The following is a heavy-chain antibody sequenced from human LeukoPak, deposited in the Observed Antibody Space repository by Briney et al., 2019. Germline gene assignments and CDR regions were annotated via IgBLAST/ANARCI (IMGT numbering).Heavy chain of an antibody. V-gene: IGHV3-7*01. Sequence: GGSLRLSCAASEFTFSSFWMSWVRQTPGKGLEWVANIKRDGSEKYYVDSVKGRFTISRDNAKKSLYLQMNSLRAEDTAVYYCARRSGIAVAGAFDYWGQGTLVTVSS. CDR2: IKRDGSEK. CDR3: ARRSGIAVAGAFDY. D-gene: IGHD6-19*01. J-gene: IGHJ4*02. CDR1: EFTFSSFW.